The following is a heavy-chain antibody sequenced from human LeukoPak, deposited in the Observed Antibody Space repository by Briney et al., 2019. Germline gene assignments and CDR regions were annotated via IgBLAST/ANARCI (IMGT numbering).Heavy chain of an antibody. CDR3: ARQGMGYDSSGYYNWFDP. V-gene: IGHV5-51*01. Sequence: PGESLRISCKGSGYSFTTYWISWVRQMPGKGLEWMGIIYPGDSDTRYSPSFQGQVTISADKSISTAYLQWSSLKASDTVMYYCARQGMGYDSSGYYNWFDPWGQGTLVTVSS. J-gene: IGHJ5*02. CDR2: IYPGDSDT. CDR1: GYSFTTYW. D-gene: IGHD3-22*01.